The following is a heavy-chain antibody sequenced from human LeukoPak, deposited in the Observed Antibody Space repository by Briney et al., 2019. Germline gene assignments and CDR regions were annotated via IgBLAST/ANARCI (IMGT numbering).Heavy chain of an antibody. CDR1: GFTFSNYD. J-gene: IGHJ4*02. Sequence: GGSLRLSCAASGFTFSNYDMHWVRQAPGKGLEWVAVIWFDDSNKFYADSVKGRFTISRDNSKNTLYLQMNNLRAEDTAVYYCASSAGALIDCWGQGTLVIVSS. CDR3: ASSAGALIDC. CDR2: IWFDDSNK. V-gene: IGHV3-33*01. D-gene: IGHD6-19*01.